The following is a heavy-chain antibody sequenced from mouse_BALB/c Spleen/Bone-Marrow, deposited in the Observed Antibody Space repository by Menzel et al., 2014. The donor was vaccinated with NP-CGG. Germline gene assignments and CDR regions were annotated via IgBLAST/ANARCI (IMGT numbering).Heavy chain of an antibody. V-gene: IGHV5-6-3*01. CDR2: INSNGGST. J-gene: IGHJ2*01. CDR3: VRGNYGNYVDYFDF. CDR1: GFTFSNYG. D-gene: IGHD2-1*01. Sequence: DVKLVESGGGLVQPGGSLKLSCAASGFTFSNYGMSWVRQTPDKRLELVATINSNGGSTYYPDSVKGRFTIPRDTAKNTLYLQMSSLKSEETAMYYCVRGNYGNYVDYFDFWGQGTTLTVSS.